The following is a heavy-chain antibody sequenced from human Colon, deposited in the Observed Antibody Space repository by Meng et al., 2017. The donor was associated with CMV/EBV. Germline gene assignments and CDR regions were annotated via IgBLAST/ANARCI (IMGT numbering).Heavy chain of an antibody. Sequence: ASVKVSFKASGYIFTSYDINWVRQATGQGLEWMGWMNPNSGNTGYAQKFQGRVTMTRNTSISTAYMELSSLRSEDTAVYYCARGRYDFWSGYSNWFDPWGQGTLVTVSS. D-gene: IGHD3-3*01. J-gene: IGHJ5*02. CDR3: ARGRYDFWSGYSNWFDP. V-gene: IGHV1-8*01. CDR2: MNPNSGNT. CDR1: GYIFTSYD.